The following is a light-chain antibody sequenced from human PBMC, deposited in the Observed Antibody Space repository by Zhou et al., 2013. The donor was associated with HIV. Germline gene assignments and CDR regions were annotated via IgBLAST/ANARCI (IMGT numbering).Light chain of an antibody. CDR2: AAS. CDR1: QDISTY. V-gene: IGKV1-8*01. Sequence: IRMTQSPSSFSASTGDRVTVSCRASQDISTYVAWYQQKLGKTPRLLIYAASTLQSGVPSRFSGTGSGTDFTLTISCLQSEDFATYYCQHYSSYPYTFGQGTKLEIK. CDR3: QHYSSYPYT. J-gene: IGKJ2*01.